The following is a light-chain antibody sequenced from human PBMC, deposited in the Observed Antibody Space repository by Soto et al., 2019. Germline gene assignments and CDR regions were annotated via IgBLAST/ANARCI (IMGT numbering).Light chain of an antibody. CDR1: QSVSNNY. Sequence: EIVLTQSPGTLSLSPGERATLSCRASQSVSNNYLAWYQQKPGQAPRLLIYGASHRATGIPDRFSGSGSGTDFTLTISRLEPEDLAVYYWQQYGSSGTFGQGTKVEIK. CDR3: QQYGSSGT. V-gene: IGKV3-20*01. CDR2: GAS. J-gene: IGKJ1*01.